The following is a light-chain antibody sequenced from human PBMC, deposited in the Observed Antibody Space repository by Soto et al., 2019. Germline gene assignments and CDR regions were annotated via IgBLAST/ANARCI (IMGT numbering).Light chain of an antibody. J-gene: IGLJ1*01. CDR1: SSNIGAGYD. CDR3: QSYDSSLSGSNV. CDR2: GNS. Sequence: ALAQPPSVSRAPGQGVTISCTKSSSNIGAGYDVHWYQQLPGTAPKLLIYGNSNRPSGVPDRFSGSKSGTSASLAITGLQAEDEADYYCQSYDSSLSGSNVFGTGTKVTVL. V-gene: IGLV1-40*01.